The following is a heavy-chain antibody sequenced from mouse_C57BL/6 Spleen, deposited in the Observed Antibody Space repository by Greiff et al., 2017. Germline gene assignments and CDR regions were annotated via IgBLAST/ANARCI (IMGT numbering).Heavy chain of an antibody. D-gene: IGHD1-1*01. V-gene: IGHV5-4*01. Sequence: EVKLMESGGGLVKPGGSLKLSCAASGFTFSSYAMSWVRQTPEKRLEWVATISDGGSYTYYPDNVKGRFTISRDNAKNNLYLQMSHLKSEDTAMYYGARDQDYYGSSSAWFAYWGQGTLVTVSA. CDR2: ISDGGSYT. CDR1: GFTFSSYA. CDR3: ARDQDYYGSSSAWFAY. J-gene: IGHJ3*01.